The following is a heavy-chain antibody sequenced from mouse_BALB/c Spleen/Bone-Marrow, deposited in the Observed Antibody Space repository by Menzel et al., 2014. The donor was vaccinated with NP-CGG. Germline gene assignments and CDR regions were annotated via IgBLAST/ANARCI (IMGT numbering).Heavy chain of an antibody. CDR2: IDPASGNI. CDR3: ASLTGTFDY. J-gene: IGHJ2*01. D-gene: IGHD4-1*01. CDR1: GFDIRDTY. V-gene: IGHV14-3*02. Sequence: VQLKESGTDLVKPGASVKLSYTASGFDIRDTYMHWVKQRPEQGLDWIGRIDPASGNIQYDPKFQGRAAITADTSSNTAYLQLSSLTSEDTAVYYCASLTGTFDYWGQGTPLTVSS.